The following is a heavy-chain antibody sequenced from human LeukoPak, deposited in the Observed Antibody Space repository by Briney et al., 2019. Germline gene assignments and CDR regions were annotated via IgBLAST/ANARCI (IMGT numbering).Heavy chain of an antibody. D-gene: IGHD6-13*01. Sequence: KSGGSLRLSCAASGFTFSSYSMTWVRQAPGKWLEWVSSISDISRYIYYADSMRGRFTISRDNAKNSLYLQMNSLNPEDTAVYYCTRVAEAAAFDSWGQGTLVTASS. J-gene: IGHJ4*02. CDR3: TRVAEAAAFDS. CDR1: GFTFSSYS. V-gene: IGHV3-21*06. CDR2: ISDISRYI.